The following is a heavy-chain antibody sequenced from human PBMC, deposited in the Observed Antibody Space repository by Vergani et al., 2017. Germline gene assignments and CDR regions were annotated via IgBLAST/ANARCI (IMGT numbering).Heavy chain of an antibody. CDR2: IYSGGST. CDR3: AKHDFWSGFGY. D-gene: IGHD3-3*01. J-gene: IGHJ4*02. Sequence: VQLVESGGGVVQPGRSLRLSCAASGFTVSSNYMSWVRQAPGKGLEWVSVIYSGGSTYYADSVKGRFTISRDNSKNTLYLQMNSLRAEDTAVYYCAKHDFWSGFGYWGQGTLVTVSS. CDR1: GFTVSSNY. V-gene: IGHV3-66*04.